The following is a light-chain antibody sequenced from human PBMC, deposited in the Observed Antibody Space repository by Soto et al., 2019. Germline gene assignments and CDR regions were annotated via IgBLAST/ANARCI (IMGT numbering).Light chain of an antibody. CDR3: MQGTHWPPIT. V-gene: IGKV2-30*01. J-gene: IGKJ5*01. Sequence: DVVLTQSPLSLPVTLGQPASISCRSSLSLVYSDGSTYLSWFQQRPGQSPRRLIYKVSNRDSGVPDRFSGSWSGTDFTLEISRVEAEDVGVYYCMQGTHWPPITFGQGTRLEIK. CDR2: KVS. CDR1: LSLVYSDGSTY.